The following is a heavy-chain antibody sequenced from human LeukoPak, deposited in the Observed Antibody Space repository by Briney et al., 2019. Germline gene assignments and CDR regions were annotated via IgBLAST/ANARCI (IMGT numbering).Heavy chain of an antibody. V-gene: IGHV4-38-2*01. CDR3: ARRYSNYFFDY. CDR2: IYHSGST. J-gene: IGHJ4*02. CDR1: GYSITSGYY. Sequence: SETLSLTCAVSGYSITSGYYWAWIRQPPRKGREWIGNIYHSGSTYYNASLKSRVTISVATSKHPFSLKLSSVTAADTAVYYCARRYSNYFFDYWGQGTLVTVSS. D-gene: IGHD4-11*01.